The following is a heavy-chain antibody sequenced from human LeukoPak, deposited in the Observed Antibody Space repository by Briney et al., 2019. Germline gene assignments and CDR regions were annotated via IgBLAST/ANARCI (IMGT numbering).Heavy chain of an antibody. D-gene: IGHD6-6*01. V-gene: IGHV1-18*01. CDR2: ISAYNGNT. J-gene: IGHJ4*02. Sequence: ASVKVSCKASGYTFTSYGISWVRQAPGQGLEWMGWISAYNGNTKNAQNLQGRVTMTTDTSTTTAYMDLRSLRSDDTAVYYCARSGRSKYSNNPFDFWGQGTLVTVSS. CDR3: ARSGRSKYSNNPFDF. CDR1: GYTFTSYG.